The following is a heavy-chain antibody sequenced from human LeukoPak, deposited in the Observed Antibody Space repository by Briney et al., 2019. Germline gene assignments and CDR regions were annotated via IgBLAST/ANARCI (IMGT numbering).Heavy chain of an antibody. CDR3: TTVSSDILTGYLN. V-gene: IGHV3-15*01. J-gene: IGHJ4*02. Sequence: GGSLRLSCAASGFTFSNAWMSWVRQAPGKGLEWVGRIKSKTDGGTTDYAAPVKGRFTISRDDSKNTLYLQMNSLKTEDTAVYYCTTVSSDILTGYLNWGQGTLVTVSS. CDR2: IKSKTDGGTT. CDR1: GFTFSNAW. D-gene: IGHD3-9*01.